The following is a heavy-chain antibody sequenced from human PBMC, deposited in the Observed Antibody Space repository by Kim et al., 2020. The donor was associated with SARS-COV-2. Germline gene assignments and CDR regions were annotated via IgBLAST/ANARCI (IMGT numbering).Heavy chain of an antibody. CDR3: VRDAEVQTTYYYYYYMDV. J-gene: IGHJ6*03. Sequence: GGSLRLSCAASGFTFSSYSMNWVRQAPGKGLEWVSYISSSSSTIYYADSVKGRFTISRDNAKNSLYLQMNSLRDEDTAVYYCVRDAEVQTTYYYYYYMDVWGKGTTVTVSS. CDR1: GFTFSSYS. V-gene: IGHV3-48*02. CDR2: ISSSSSTI. D-gene: IGHD4-17*01.